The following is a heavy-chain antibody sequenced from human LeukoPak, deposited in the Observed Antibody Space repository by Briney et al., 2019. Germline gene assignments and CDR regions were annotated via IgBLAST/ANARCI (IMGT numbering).Heavy chain of an antibody. CDR1: GFTFSDYY. D-gene: IGHD3-3*01. V-gene: IGHV3-11*04. Sequence: PGGSLRLSCAASGFTFSDYYMSWIRQAPGKGLEWVSYISSSGSTIYYADSVKGRFTISRANAKNSLYLQMNSLRAEDTAVYYCAAKYYDFWSGYYDWGQGTLVTVSS. J-gene: IGHJ4*02. CDR2: ISSSGSTI. CDR3: AAKYYDFWSGYYD.